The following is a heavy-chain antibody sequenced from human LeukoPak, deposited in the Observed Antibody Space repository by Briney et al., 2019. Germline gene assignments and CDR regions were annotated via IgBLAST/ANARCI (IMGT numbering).Heavy chain of an antibody. V-gene: IGHV3-30*02. CDR2: IRYDGSNK. J-gene: IGHJ6*02. CDR3: ARAPYYHHRNDG. Sequence: PGGSLRLSCAASGFTFSSYGMHWDRQAPGKGLEWVAFIRYDGSNKYYADSVKGRFTISRDNSKNTLYLQMNSLRAEDTAVYYCARAPYYHHRNDGLGQRAKV. CDR1: GFTFSSYG.